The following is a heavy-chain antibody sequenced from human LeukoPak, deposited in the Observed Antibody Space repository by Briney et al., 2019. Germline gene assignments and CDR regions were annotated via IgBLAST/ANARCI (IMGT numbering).Heavy chain of an antibody. CDR3: ARHPPYGSGFS. V-gene: IGHV4-4*07. CDR2: LYTSGST. CDR1: GGSISSYY. J-gene: IGHJ4*02. D-gene: IGHD3-10*01. Sequence: SETLSLTCTVSGGSISSYYWSWIRQPAGEGLEWIGRLYTSGSTNYNPSLKSRVTISVDTSKNQFSLKLSSVTAADTAVYYCARHPPYGSGFSWGQGTLVTVSS.